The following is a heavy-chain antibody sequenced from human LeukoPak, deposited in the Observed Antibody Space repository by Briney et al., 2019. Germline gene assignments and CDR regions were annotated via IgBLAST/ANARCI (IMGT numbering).Heavy chain of an antibody. J-gene: IGHJ4*02. CDR2: INPSGGST. Sequence: ASVKVSCKASGYTFTGYYMHWVRQAPGQGLEWMGIINPSGGSTSYAQKFQGRVTMTRDMSTSTVYMELSSLRSEDTAVYYCASSHDYGIFDYWGQGTLVTVSS. D-gene: IGHD4-17*01. CDR1: GYTFTGYY. CDR3: ASSHDYGIFDY. V-gene: IGHV1-46*01.